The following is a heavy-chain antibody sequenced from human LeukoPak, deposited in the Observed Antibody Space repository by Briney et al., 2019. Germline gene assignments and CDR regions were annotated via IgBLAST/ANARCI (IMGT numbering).Heavy chain of an antibody. V-gene: IGHV4-4*02. D-gene: IGHD2-8*01. CDR1: SGSISNTNW. CDR3: SRENGAFSPFGY. J-gene: IGHJ4*02. CDR2: ISLTGLT. Sequence: SGTLSLTCGVSSGSISNTNWWSWVRQPPGQGLEWIGEISLTGLTHYNPSLESRVTVSLDKSKNQLSLNLTSVTAADTAVYYCSRENGAFSPFGYWGQGTLVTVLS.